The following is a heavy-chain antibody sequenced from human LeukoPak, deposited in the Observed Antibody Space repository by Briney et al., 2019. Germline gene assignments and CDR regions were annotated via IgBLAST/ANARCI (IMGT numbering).Heavy chain of an antibody. Sequence: PSETLSLTCTVSGGSISSYYWSWIRQPPGKGLEWIGYIYYSGSTDYNPSLKSRVTISVDTSKNQFSLKLSSVTAADTAVYYCARGDHGYSSSNPLYYWGQGTLVTVSS. D-gene: IGHD6-13*01. V-gene: IGHV4-59*01. CDR1: GGSISSYY. CDR2: IYYSGST. CDR3: ARGDHGYSSSNPLYY. J-gene: IGHJ4*02.